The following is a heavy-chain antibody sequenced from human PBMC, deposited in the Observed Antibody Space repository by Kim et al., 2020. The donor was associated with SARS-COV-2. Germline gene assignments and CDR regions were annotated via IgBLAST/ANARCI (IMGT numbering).Heavy chain of an antibody. CDR1: GGSFSGYY. V-gene: IGHV4-34*01. J-gene: IGHJ2*01. Sequence: SETLSLTCAVYGGSFSGYYWSWIRQPPGKGLEWIGEINHSGSTNYNPSLKSRVTISVDTSKNQFSLKLSSVTAADTAVYYCQLSITMVRGVSYGDRYFDLWGRGTLVTVSS. CDR2: INHSGST. D-gene: IGHD3-10*01. CDR3: QLSITMVRGVSYGDRYFDL.